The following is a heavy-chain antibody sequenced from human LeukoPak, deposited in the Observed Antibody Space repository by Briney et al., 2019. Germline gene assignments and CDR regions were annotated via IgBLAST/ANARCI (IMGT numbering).Heavy chain of an antibody. Sequence: PGGSLRLSCAASGFTFSSYSMNWVRQAPGKGLEWVSSISSSSSYIYYADSVKGRFTISRDNAKNSLYLQMNSLRAEDTAVYYCARSYSSGWYDAFDIWGQGTTVTVSS. D-gene: IGHD6-19*01. V-gene: IGHV3-21*01. CDR1: GFTFSSYS. J-gene: IGHJ3*02. CDR2: ISSSSSYI. CDR3: ARSYSSGWYDAFDI.